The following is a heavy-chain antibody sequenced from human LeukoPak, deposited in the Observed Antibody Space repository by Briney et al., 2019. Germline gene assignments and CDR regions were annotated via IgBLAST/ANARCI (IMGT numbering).Heavy chain of an antibody. CDR2: IWYDGSNK. D-gene: IGHD6-19*01. Sequence: GGSLRLPCAASGFTFSSYGMHWVRQAPGKGLEWVAVIWYDGSNKYYADSVKGRFTISRDNSKNTLYLQMNSLRAEDTAVYYCAKDRRGSGSIFDYWGQGTLVTVSS. CDR1: GFTFSSYG. CDR3: AKDRRGSGSIFDY. V-gene: IGHV3-33*06. J-gene: IGHJ4*02.